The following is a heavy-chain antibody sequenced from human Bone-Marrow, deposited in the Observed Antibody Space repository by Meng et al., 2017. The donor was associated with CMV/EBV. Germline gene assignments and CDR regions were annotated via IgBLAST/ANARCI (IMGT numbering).Heavy chain of an antibody. CDR2: IYYSGST. CDR3: ARTYCSSTSCYRGYFQH. J-gene: IGHJ1*01. V-gene: IGHV4-39*07. Sequence: SETLSLTCTVSGGSISSSSYYWGWIRQPPGKGLEWIGSIYYSGSTYYNPSLKSRVTISVDTPKNQFSLKLSSVTAADTAVYYCARTYCSSTSCYRGYFQHWGQGTLVTVSS. D-gene: IGHD2-2*02. CDR1: GGSISSSSYY.